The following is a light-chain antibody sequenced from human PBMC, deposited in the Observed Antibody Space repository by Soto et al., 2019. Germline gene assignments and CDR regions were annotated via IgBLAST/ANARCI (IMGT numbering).Light chain of an antibody. CDR3: SSYTSTGTLIG. Sequence: QSVLTQPASVSGSPGQSITISCSGSSGDIGGYNFVSWYQHLPGKAPKLIIFEVRFRPSGVSRRFSGSKSGDTASLPISGLLPEDEADYYCSSYTSTGTLIGFGSGTKLTVL. CDR1: SGDIGGYNF. J-gene: IGLJ2*01. CDR2: EVR. V-gene: IGLV2-14*01.